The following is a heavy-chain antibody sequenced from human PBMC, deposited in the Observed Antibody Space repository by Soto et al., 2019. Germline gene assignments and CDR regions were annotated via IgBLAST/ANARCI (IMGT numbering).Heavy chain of an antibody. J-gene: IGHJ6*02. CDR2: ISSSSSYT. Sequence: QVQLVESGGGLVKPGGSLRLSCAASGFTFSDYYMSWIRQAPGKGLEWVSYISSSSSYTNYADSVKGRFTISRDNAKNXLYLQMNSLRAEDTAVYYCARAPRGTDYYYYGMDVWGQGTTVTVSS. V-gene: IGHV3-11*05. CDR1: GFTFSDYY. CDR3: ARAPRGTDYYYYGMDV. D-gene: IGHD1-1*01.